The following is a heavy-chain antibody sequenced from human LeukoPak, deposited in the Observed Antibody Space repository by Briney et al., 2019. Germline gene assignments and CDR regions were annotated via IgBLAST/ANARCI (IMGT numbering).Heavy chain of an antibody. Sequence: GGSLRLSCAASGFTFSSYSMNWVRQAPGKGLEWVSSISSSSSYIYYADSVKGRFTIPRDNAKNSLYLQMNSLRAEDTAVYYCARDRYSGYGAFDYWGQGTLVTVSS. V-gene: IGHV3-21*01. CDR1: GFTFSSYS. CDR2: ISSSSSYI. D-gene: IGHD5-12*01. J-gene: IGHJ4*02. CDR3: ARDRYSGYGAFDY.